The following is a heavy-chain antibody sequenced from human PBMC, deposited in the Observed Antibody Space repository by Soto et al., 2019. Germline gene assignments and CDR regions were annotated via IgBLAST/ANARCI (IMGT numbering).Heavy chain of an antibody. J-gene: IGHJ6*02. CDR2: IIPLHNTS. CDR3: ASRYNWKPLYYHGMDV. D-gene: IGHD1-20*01. CDR1: GGAFTNYS. Sequence: SVKVSCKVSGGAFTNYSLNWVRHAPGQGLEWLGGIIPLHNTSNYSLKFVGRSSVTADISTSTVYMFLSGLTSDDTATYYCASRYNWKPLYYHGMDVWGQGTTVTVSS. V-gene: IGHV1-69*08.